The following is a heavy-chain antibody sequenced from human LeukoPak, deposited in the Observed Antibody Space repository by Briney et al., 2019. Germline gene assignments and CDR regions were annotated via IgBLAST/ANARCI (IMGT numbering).Heavy chain of an antibody. V-gene: IGHV4-4*07. CDR1: ADSTSDYD. CDR3: ARDLMAMTDV. Sequence: PSETLSLTCKVSADSTSDYDWSWIRQPAGKGLEWIGRISDSGSINYNPSLKSRITMSVDTSKKQFSLKLSSVTAADTAVYYCARDLMAMTDVWGKGTTVTVSS. CDR2: ISDSGSI. D-gene: IGHD5-24*01. J-gene: IGHJ6*04.